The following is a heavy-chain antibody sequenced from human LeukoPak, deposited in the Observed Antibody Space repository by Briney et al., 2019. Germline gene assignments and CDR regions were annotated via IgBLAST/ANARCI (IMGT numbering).Heavy chain of an antibody. D-gene: IGHD2-15*01. CDR1: GYTITSHY. CDR3: ARYGSGGSCVARDCYYYYMDV. CDR2: INPSDSST. J-gene: IGHJ6*03. Sequence: GASVKVSCKASGYTITSHYMHWVRQAPGQGLEWMGLINPSDSSTLYAQKFQGRVTMTRDMSTTTDYMELSSLRSEDTAVYYCARYGSGGSCVARDCYYYYMDVWGKGTTVTVSS. V-gene: IGHV1-46*01.